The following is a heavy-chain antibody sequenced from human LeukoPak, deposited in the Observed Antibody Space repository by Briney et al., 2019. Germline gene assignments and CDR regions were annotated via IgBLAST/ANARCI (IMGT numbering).Heavy chain of an antibody. CDR2: IIPIFGTA. J-gene: IGHJ4*02. V-gene: IGHV1-69*01. CDR3: ARSERDATVTTDY. Sequence: SVKVSCKASGGTFSSYAISWVRQAPGQGLEWMGGIIPIFGTANYAQKFQGRVTITADESTSTAYMELSSLGSEDTAVYYCARSERDATVTTDYWGQGTLVTVSS. CDR1: GGTFSSYA. D-gene: IGHD4-17*01.